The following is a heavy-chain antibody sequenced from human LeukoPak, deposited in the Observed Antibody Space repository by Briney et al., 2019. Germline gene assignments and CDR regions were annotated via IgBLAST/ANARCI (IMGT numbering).Heavy chain of an antibody. CDR1: GFTFNTYW. Sequence: GGSLRLSCAAPGFTFNTYWMYWVRQGPGKGLVWVSGIKSDGSRTNYADSVKGRFTISRDNAKSTLYLQMNSLRAEDTAVYYCATHHSETYSRVPFWGQGTLVTVSS. CDR3: ATHHSETYSRVPF. CDR2: IKSDGSRT. D-gene: IGHD1-26*01. J-gene: IGHJ4*02. V-gene: IGHV3-74*01.